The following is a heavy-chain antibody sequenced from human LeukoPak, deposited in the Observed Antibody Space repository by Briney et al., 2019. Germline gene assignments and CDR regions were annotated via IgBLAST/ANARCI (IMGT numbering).Heavy chain of an antibody. CDR2: LDSGGSP. CDR3: ARAAAGRAYYHYGMDV. J-gene: IGHJ6*02. V-gene: IGHV3-53*01. D-gene: IGHD6-13*01. Sequence: PGGSLRLSCAASGFTFSNHVMNWVRQAPGKGLEWVSILDSGGSPSYADSVKGRFTISRDNSKNTLDLQMNSLRAEDTAVYYCARAAAGRAYYHYGMDVWGQGTTVTVSS. CDR1: GFTFSNHV.